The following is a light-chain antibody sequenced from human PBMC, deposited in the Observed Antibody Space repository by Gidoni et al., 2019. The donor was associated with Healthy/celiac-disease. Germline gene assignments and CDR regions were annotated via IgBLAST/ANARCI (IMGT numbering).Light chain of an antibody. V-gene: IGKV1-8*01. CDR1: QGISSY. CDR2: AAS. J-gene: IGKJ3*01. CDR3: QQYYSYPS. Sequence: AIGLTQSPATLSASTGDRVTITCRASQGISSYLAWYQQKPGKAPKLLIYAASTMQTGVPSRFSGSGSGTDFTLTISSLQPEDFAAYYCQQYYSYPSFGPGTKVDIK.